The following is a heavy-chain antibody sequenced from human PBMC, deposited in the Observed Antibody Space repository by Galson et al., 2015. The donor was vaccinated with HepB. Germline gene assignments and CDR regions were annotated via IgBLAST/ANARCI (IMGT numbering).Heavy chain of an antibody. D-gene: IGHD5-18*01. J-gene: IGHJ4*02. CDR3: ANLPGYSYGYFSDY. V-gene: IGHV3-30*18. Sequence: SLRLSCAASGFTFSSYGMHWVRQAPGKGLEWVAIISYDGSNKYYADSVKGRFTISRDNSKSTLYLQMNSLRAEDTTVYYCANLPGYSYGYFSDYWGQGTLVTVSS. CDR2: ISYDGSNK. CDR1: GFTFSSYG.